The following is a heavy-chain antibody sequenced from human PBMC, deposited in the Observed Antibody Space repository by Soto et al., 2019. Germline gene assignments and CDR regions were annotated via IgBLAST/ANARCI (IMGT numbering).Heavy chain of an antibody. CDR3: ASVRGGYYYAMDV. V-gene: IGHV4-59*12. Sequence: SETLSHTCTVSGLSIISYYWSWIRQPTGKGLEWIGEIYHSGSTNYNPSLKSRVTISVDKSKNQFSLKLSSVTAADTAVYYCASVRGGYYYAMDVWGQGTTVTVSS. D-gene: IGHD3-10*02. CDR1: GLSIISYY. CDR2: IYHSGST. J-gene: IGHJ6*02.